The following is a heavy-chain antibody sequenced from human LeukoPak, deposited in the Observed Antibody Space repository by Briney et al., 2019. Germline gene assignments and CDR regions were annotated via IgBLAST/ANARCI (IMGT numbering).Heavy chain of an antibody. V-gene: IGHV1-2*02. CDR3: ARTSSGYFYY. CDR1: GYTFTGYY. J-gene: IGHJ4*02. Sequence: GASVKVSCKASGYTFTGYYMHWVRQAPGQGLEWMGWINPNSGGTNYAQKFQGRVTMTRDTSISTAYMELSRLRSDDTAAYYCARTSSGYFYYWGQGTLVTVSS. CDR2: INPNSGGT. D-gene: IGHD6-19*01.